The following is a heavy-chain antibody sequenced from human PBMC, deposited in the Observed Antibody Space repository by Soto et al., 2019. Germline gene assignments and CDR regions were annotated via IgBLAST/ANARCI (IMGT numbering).Heavy chain of an antibody. V-gene: IGHV4-4*02. CDR3: AMSFGWYAIDY. Sequence: QVLLQESGPGLVQPSGTLSLSCAVSGDSISTNYFWGWVRQPPGKGLELVGDISHSGSVNYNPSLKSRVTISIDKSKNQFSLKLNSVTAADTAVYYCAMSFGWYAIDYWGQGTLVIVSS. CDR1: GDSISTNYF. D-gene: IGHD6-19*01. J-gene: IGHJ4*02. CDR2: ISHSGSV.